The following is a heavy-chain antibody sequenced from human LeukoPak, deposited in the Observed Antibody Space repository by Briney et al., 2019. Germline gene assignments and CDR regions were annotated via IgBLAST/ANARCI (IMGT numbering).Heavy chain of an antibody. D-gene: IGHD3-3*01. CDR2: IYYSGST. J-gene: IGHJ5*02. Sequence: SETLSLTCTVSGGSISSSSYYWGWIRQPPGKGLEWIGYIYYSGSTYYNPSLKSRVTISVDTSKNQFSLKLSSVTAADTAVYYCVGFNDFWSGYYPENWFDPWGQGTLVTVSS. CDR3: VGFNDFWSGYYPENWFDP. CDR1: GGSISSSSYY. V-gene: IGHV4-31*03.